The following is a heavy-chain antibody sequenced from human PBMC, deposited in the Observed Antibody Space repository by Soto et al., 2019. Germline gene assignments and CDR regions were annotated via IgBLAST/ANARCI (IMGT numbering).Heavy chain of an antibody. D-gene: IGHD2-21*01. V-gene: IGHV4-4*07. Sequence: SETLSLTCTVSGGSLSSYYWSWIRQPAGKGLEWIGRIYTSGITNYNPSLMNRVTLSVDTSKNQFSLKLTSVTAADTAVCYCARTAARFPAPFDYWGPGTLVTVSS. J-gene: IGHJ4*02. CDR1: GGSLSSYY. CDR3: ARTAARFPAPFDY. CDR2: IYTSGIT.